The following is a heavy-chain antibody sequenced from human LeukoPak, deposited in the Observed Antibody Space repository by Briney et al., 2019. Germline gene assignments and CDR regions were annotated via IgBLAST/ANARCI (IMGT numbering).Heavy chain of an antibody. Sequence: GGSLRLSCAASGFTFSDYYMSWIRQAPGKGLEWVSYISSSGSTIYYADSVKGRFTISRDNAKNSVFLQMNSLRAEDTAVYYCARINSGRHLGDAFDIWGQGTTVTVSS. J-gene: IGHJ3*02. V-gene: IGHV3-11*04. CDR2: ISSSGSTI. CDR1: GFTFSDYY. CDR3: ARINSGRHLGDAFDI. D-gene: IGHD1-26*01.